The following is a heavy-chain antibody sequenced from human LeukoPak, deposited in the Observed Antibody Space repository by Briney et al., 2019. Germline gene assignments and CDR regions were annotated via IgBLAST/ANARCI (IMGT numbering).Heavy chain of an antibody. CDR3: ARDLDGYSYGYWFDP. J-gene: IGHJ5*02. Sequence: SETLSLTCTVSGYYISSGYYWAWIRQPPGKGLQWIGGIYHSGSTYYNPSLKSQVTISVDTSKNQFSLKLSSVTAADTAVYYCARDLDGYSYGYWFDPWGQGTLVTVSS. V-gene: IGHV4-38-2*02. CDR1: GYYISSGYY. CDR2: IYHSGST. D-gene: IGHD5-18*01.